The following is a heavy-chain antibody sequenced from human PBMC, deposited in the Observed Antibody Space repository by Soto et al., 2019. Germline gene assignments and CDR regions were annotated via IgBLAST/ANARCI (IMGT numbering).Heavy chain of an antibody. J-gene: IGHJ5*02. CDR3: TRDASRDSSARGWFDP. CDR1: GFTFRSFT. D-gene: IGHD6-13*01. CDR2: ISSNSAYI. V-gene: IGHV3-21*01. Sequence: NPGGSLRLSCADSGFTFRSFTMNWVRQAPGKGLEWVSTISSNSAYIYYTDALRGRFTISRDNAKNSLHLQMNSLRAEDTAVYYCTRDASRDSSARGWFDPWGPGTLVTVSS.